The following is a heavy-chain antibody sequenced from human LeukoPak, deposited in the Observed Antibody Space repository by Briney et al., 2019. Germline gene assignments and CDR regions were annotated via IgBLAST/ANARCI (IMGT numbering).Heavy chain of an antibody. D-gene: IGHD6-19*01. CDR3: ARVDSGSACAS. J-gene: IGHJ1*01. CDR2: ISINGRNT. CDR1: VFTLRIYS. Sequence: PGGSLRLSCAASVFTLRIYSMHWVRQAPGKGLEFVSAISINGRNTYYANSVKGRFTISRDISKNTLYLQMGSLRPEDMAVYYCARVDSGSACASWGQGILVTVSS. V-gene: IGHV3-64*01.